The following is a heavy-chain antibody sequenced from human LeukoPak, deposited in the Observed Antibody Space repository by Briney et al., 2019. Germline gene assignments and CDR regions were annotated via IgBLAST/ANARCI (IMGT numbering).Heavy chain of an antibody. D-gene: IGHD4/OR15-4a*01. V-gene: IGHV3-30-3*01. CDR2: ISYDGSNK. Sequence: GGSLRLSCAASGFTFCSYAMHWVRQAPGKGLEWVAVISYDGSNKDYADSVRGRFTISRYNSTNTLYMKMNSLRAEDTAVYYCARDRTMAASGYYYYGMDVWGQGTTVTVYS. CDR3: ARDRTMAASGYYYYGMDV. J-gene: IGHJ6*02. CDR1: GFTFCSYA.